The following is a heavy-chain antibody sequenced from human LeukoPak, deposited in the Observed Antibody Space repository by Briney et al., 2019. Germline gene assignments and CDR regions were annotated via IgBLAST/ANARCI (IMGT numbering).Heavy chain of an antibody. V-gene: IGHV3-23*01. J-gene: IGHJ1*01. D-gene: IGHD4-17*01. CDR3: AKYYGDYVPEYFQH. CDR1: GFTFSSYA. Sequence: GGSLRLSCAASGFTFSSYAMSWVRQAPGKGLEWVSDIGGSGGRTYYADSVKGRFTISRDNSKNTLFLQMNSLRAEDTAVYYCAKYYGDYVPEYFQHWGQGTLVTVSS. CDR2: IGGSGGRT.